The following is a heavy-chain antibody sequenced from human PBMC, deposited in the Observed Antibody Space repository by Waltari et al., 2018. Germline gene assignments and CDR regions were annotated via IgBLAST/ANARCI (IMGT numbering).Heavy chain of an antibody. V-gene: IGHV4-4*02. CDR1: GGSISSSNW. D-gene: IGHD1-1*01. CDR2: SYNSGGT. Sequence: QVQRQESGPGLVKPSGTLALTCAGAGGSISSSNWRSWIRQAPGKGLEWIGESYNSGGTNYNPSLRSPVTISVDKSKNQFSLKLSSVTAADTAVYYCASRRGTWFDPWGQGTLVTVSS. CDR3: ASRRGTWFDP. J-gene: IGHJ5*02.